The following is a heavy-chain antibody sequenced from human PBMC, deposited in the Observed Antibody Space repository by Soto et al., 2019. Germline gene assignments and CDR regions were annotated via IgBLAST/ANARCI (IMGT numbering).Heavy chain of an antibody. CDR1: GYTFTSYA. D-gene: IGHD3-9*01. CDR2: INAGNGNT. J-gene: IGHJ6*02. Sequence: ASVKVSCKASGYTFTSYAMHWVRQAPGQRLEWMGWINAGNGNTKYSQKFQGRVTITADKSTSTAYMELSSLRSEDTAVYYCAREGHVLRYFDWLVGMDVWGQGTTVTVSS. V-gene: IGHV1-3*01. CDR3: AREGHVLRYFDWLVGMDV.